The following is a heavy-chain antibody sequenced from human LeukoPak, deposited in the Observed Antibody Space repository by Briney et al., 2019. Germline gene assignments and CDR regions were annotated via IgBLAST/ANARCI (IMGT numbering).Heavy chain of an antibody. J-gene: IGHJ6*03. V-gene: IGHV3-33*01. Sequence: GGSLRLSCAASGFSLSNYGMHWVRQAPGKALEWVAALLYDGNTKHYADSVKGRFTISRDISKNTFYLQMNSLTAEDTAVYYCARDHRPEIQYYYMDVWGKGTTVAVSS. CDR2: LLYDGNTK. CDR1: GFSLSNYG. D-gene: IGHD1-14*01. CDR3: ARDHRPEIQYYYMDV.